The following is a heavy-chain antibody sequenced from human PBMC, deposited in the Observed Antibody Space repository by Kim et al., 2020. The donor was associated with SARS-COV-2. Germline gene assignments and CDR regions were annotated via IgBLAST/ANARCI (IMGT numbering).Heavy chain of an antibody. Sequence: GGSLRLSCAASGLTVSGNYMSWVRQAPGKGLEWISVIYTGGTTDYADSVKGRFTISRDNSNNTLYLQMNCLRADDTAVYYCARVDSSSYGFDIWGQGTMVTVSS. V-gene: IGHV3-66*01. D-gene: IGHD2-2*01. CDR1: GLTVSGNY. CDR2: IYTGGTT. J-gene: IGHJ3*02. CDR3: ARVDSSSYGFDI.